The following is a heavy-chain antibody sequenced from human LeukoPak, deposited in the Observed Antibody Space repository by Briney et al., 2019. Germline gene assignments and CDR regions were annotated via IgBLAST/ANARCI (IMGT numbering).Heavy chain of an antibody. CDR2: INPNSGGT. Sequence: ASVKVSCXASGYTFTGYYMHWVRQAHGQGLEWMGRINPNSGGTNYAQKFQGRVTMTRDTSISTAYMELSRLRSDDTAVYYCAREGDSSGYYPFDHWGQGTLVTVSS. CDR3: AREGDSSGYYPFDH. J-gene: IGHJ4*02. D-gene: IGHD3-22*01. V-gene: IGHV1-2*06. CDR1: GYTFTGYY.